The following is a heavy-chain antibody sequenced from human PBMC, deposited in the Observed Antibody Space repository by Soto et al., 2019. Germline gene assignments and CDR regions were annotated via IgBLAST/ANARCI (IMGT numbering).Heavy chain of an antibody. V-gene: IGHV1-69*13. J-gene: IGHJ4*02. CDR2: IIPIFGTA. CDR1: GGTFSSDA. D-gene: IGHD3-22*01. Sequence: GASVKVSFKASGGTFSSDAISWVRQAPGQVLEWMGGIIPIFGTANYAQKFQGRVTITADESTSTAYMELSSLRSEDTAVYYCAIEDYYDSSGHGYWGQGTLVTVSS. CDR3: AIEDYYDSSGHGY.